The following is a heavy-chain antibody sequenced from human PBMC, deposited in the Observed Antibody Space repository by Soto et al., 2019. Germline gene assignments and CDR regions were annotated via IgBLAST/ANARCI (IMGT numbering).Heavy chain of an antibody. V-gene: IGHV4-61*05. Sequence: SETLSLTCTVSGCSISGSSYYWGWIRQPPGKGLEWIGYIYYSGSTNYNPSLKSRVTISVDTSKNQFSLKLSSVTAADTAVYYCARRWGSAADYWGQGTLVTVSS. CDR3: ARRWGSAADY. D-gene: IGHD2-15*01. J-gene: IGHJ4*02. CDR1: GCSISGSSYY. CDR2: IYYSGST.